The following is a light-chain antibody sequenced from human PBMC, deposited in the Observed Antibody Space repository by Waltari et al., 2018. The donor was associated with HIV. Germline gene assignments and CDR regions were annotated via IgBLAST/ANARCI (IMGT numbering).Light chain of an antibody. CDR1: QSLLHSTGYTF. Sequence: DIVMTQSPLSLPVTPGEPASISCRSSQSLLHSTGYTFLNWYLQKPGQSPHLLIYLGSTRASGVPDRFSGSGSGTNFTLKISRVEAEDVGVYYCMHSRDTPWTFGQGTNVDI. CDR3: MHSRDTPWT. J-gene: IGKJ1*01. V-gene: IGKV2-28*01. CDR2: LGS.